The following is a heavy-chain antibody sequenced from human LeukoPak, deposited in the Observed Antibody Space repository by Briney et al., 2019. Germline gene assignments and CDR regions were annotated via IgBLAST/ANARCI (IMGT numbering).Heavy chain of an antibody. CDR3: ALHSSSWTIDS. D-gene: IGHD6-13*01. CDR1: GFPFSDYY. Sequence: GGSLRLSCAVSGFPFSDYYMSWIRQAPGRGLEWASYISSSSTYTKYADSVKGRVTISRDNAKNSLYLQMNSLRAEDTAVYYCALHSSSWTIDSWGQGTLVTVSS. CDR2: ISSSSTYT. V-gene: IGHV3-11*06. J-gene: IGHJ4*02.